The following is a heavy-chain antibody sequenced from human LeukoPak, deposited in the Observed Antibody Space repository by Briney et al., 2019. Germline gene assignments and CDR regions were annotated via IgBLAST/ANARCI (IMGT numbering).Heavy chain of an antibody. Sequence: GGSLRLSCAASGFTFSSYSMNWVRQAPGKGLEWVSSMSPTGSYIYYADSVKGRFTFSRDNAKNSLYLQMNSLRAEDTAVYYCARSSRAEVPGTGLDNWFDRWGQGTLVTVSS. J-gene: IGHJ5*02. D-gene: IGHD6-19*01. CDR2: MSPTGSYI. CDR3: ARSSRAEVPGTGLDNWFDR. CDR1: GFTFSSYS. V-gene: IGHV3-21*01.